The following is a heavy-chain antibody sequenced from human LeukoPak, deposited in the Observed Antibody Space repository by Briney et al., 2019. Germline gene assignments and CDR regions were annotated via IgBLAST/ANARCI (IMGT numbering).Heavy chain of an antibody. J-gene: IGHJ4*02. CDR3: ARWIAYYGSGSFEFDY. D-gene: IGHD3-10*01. V-gene: IGHV5-51*03. CDR1: GYSFTSYW. Sequence: GESLKISCEGSGYSFTSYWIGWVRQMPGKGLEWVGIIYPGDSDTRYSPSFQGQVTISADKSISTAYLQWSSLKASDTAMYYCARWIAYYGSGSFEFDYWGQGTLVTVSS. CDR2: IYPGDSDT.